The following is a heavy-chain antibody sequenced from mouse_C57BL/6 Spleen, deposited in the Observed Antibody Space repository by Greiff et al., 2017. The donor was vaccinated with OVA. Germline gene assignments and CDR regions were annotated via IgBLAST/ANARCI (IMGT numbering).Heavy chain of an antibody. D-gene: IGHD2-3*01. Sequence: QVQLQQSGAELVKPGASVKISCKASGYAFSSYWMNWVKQRPGKGLEWIGQIYPGDGDTNYNGKFKGKATLTADKSSSTAYMQLSSLTSEDSAVYFCARDGIDYDAMDYWGQGTSVTVSS. CDR1: GYAFSSYW. J-gene: IGHJ4*01. V-gene: IGHV1-80*01. CDR2: IYPGDGDT. CDR3: ARDGIDYDAMDY.